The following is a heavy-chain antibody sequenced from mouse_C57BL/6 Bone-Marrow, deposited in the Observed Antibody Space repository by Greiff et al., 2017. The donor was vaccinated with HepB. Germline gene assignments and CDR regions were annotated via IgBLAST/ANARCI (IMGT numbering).Heavy chain of an antibody. D-gene: IGHD1-1*01. J-gene: IGHJ2*01. V-gene: IGHV1-54*01. CDR1: GYAFTNYL. Sequence: QVQLQQSGAELVRPGTSVKVSCKASGYAFTNYLIEWVKQRPGQGLEWIGVINPGSGGTNYNEKFKGKATLTADKSSSTAYMQLSSLTSEDSAVYFCARSDGSSYVDYWGQGTTLTVSS. CDR3: ARSDGSSYVDY. CDR2: INPGSGGT.